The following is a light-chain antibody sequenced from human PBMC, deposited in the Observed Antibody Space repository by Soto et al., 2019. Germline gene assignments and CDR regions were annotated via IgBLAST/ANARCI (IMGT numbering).Light chain of an antibody. CDR2: DVS. CDR3: CSYAGSYIYV. J-gene: IGLJ1*01. CDR1: SRDVGGYNY. V-gene: IGLV2-11*01. Sequence: QSALTQPRSVSGSPGQSVTISCTGTSRDVGGYNYVSWYQQHPGKAPKVMIYDVSKRPSGVPDRFSGSKSGNTASLTISGLQAEDEADYYCCSYAGSYIYVFGTGTKVTV.